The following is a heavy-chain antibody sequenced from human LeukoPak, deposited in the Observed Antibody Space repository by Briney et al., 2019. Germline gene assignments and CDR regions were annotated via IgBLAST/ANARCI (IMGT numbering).Heavy chain of an antibody. J-gene: IGHJ3*02. CDR3: ARGGIAVAGYDAFDI. CDR2: INPSGGSP. CDR1: GYTFTSYY. V-gene: IGHV1-46*01. D-gene: IGHD6-19*01. Sequence: ASVKVSCKASGYTFTSYYMHWVRQAPGQGLEWMGIINPSGGSPSYAQKFQGRVTMTRDMSTSTVYMELSSPRSEDTAMYYCARGGIAVAGYDAFDIWGQGTVVTVSS.